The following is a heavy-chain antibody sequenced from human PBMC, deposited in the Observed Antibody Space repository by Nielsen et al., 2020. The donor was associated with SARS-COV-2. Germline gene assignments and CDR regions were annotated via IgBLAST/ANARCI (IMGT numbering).Heavy chain of an antibody. CDR2: INPNSGAT. Sequence: ASVKVSCKASGYTFTSYGISWVRQAPGQGLEWMGRINPNSGATIYAQKFQGRVTMTRDTSISTAYLEVTRLRSDDTAVYYCARGGSIPARPLDYWGLGTLVTVSS. CDR3: ARGGSIPARPLDY. CDR1: GYTFTSYG. J-gene: IGHJ4*02. D-gene: IGHD6-6*01. V-gene: IGHV1-2*06.